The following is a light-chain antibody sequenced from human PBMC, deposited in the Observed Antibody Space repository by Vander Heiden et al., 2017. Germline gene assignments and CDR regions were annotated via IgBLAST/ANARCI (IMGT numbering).Light chain of an antibody. Sequence: DIQMTQSPSSLSANVGDRVAITCRASQSISNFLNWYQHKPGKAPNLLIYSASTLQTGVPSRFSSSSSGTDFTLTISSLQPEDFATYYCQQTYSLPFTFGGGTKTEIK. V-gene: IGKV1-39*01. CDR3: QQTYSLPFT. CDR2: SAS. J-gene: IGKJ4*01. CDR1: QSISNF.